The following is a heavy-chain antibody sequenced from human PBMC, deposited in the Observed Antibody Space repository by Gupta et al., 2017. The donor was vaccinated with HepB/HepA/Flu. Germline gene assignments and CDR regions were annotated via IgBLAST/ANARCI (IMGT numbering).Heavy chain of an antibody. J-gene: IGHJ5*02. Sequence: QLQLQESGPGLVKPSETLSLTCTVSGGSISSSSYYWGWIRQPPGKGLEWIGSIYYSGSTYYNPSLKSRVTISVDTSKNQFSLKLSSVTAADTAVYYCARRHRSNWFDPWGQGTLVTVSS. CDR1: GGSISSSSYY. CDR2: IYYSGST. V-gene: IGHV4-39*01. CDR3: ARRHRSNWFDP.